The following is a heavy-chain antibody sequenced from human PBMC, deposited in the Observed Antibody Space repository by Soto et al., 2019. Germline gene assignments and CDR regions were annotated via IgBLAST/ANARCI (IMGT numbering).Heavy chain of an antibody. D-gene: IGHD3-22*01. V-gene: IGHV3-33*01. J-gene: IGHJ4*02. Sequence: GGSLRLSCAASGFTFSSYGMHWVRQAPGKGLEWVAVIWYDGSNKYYADSVKGRFTISRDNSKNRLYLQMNSLRAKDTAVYYCARDYYDGSDYYYSPFDYWGQGSLVTVSS. CDR1: GFTFSSYG. CDR2: IWYDGSNK. CDR3: ARDYYDGSDYYYSPFDY.